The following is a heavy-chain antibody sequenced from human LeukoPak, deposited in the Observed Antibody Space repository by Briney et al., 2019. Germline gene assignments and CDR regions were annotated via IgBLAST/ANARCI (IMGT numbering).Heavy chain of an antibody. CDR1: GFTFSSYA. Sequence: GGSLRLSCAASGFTFSSYAMSWVRQAPGKGLEWVSAISGGGGSTYYADSVKGRFTISRDNSKNTLYLQMNSLRAEDTAVYYCAKDRAVVEFNWFDPWGQGTLVTVSS. CDR3: AKDRAVVEFNWFDP. V-gene: IGHV3-23*01. D-gene: IGHD2-15*01. J-gene: IGHJ5*02. CDR2: ISGGGGST.